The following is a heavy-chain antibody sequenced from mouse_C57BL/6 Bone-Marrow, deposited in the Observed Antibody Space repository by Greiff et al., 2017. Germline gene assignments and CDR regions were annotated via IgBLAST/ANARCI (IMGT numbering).Heavy chain of an antibody. Sequence: QVQLKQPGAELVRPGTSVKLSCKASGYTFTSYWMHWVKQRPGQGLEWIGVIDPSDSYTNYNQKFKGKATLTVDTSSSTAYMQLRSLTSEDSAVYYCARENGYYSNYGDYWGQGTTLTVSS. CDR3: ARENGYYSNYGDY. J-gene: IGHJ2*01. CDR2: IDPSDSYT. CDR1: GYTFTSYW. D-gene: IGHD2-5*01. V-gene: IGHV1-59*01.